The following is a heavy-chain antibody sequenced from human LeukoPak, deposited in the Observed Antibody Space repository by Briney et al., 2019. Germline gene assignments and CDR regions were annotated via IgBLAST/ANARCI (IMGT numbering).Heavy chain of an antibody. J-gene: IGHJ4*02. Sequence: GGSLRISCSPSGFTVSSYSMNWVRQAPGTGLEWVSYISSSSSTIYYADSVKGRFTISRDNAKNSLYLQMNSLRDEDTAVYYCARAFGLTDYWGQGTLVTVSS. CDR3: ARAFGLTDY. D-gene: IGHD3/OR15-3a*01. CDR1: GFTVSSYS. CDR2: ISSSSSTI. V-gene: IGHV3-48*02.